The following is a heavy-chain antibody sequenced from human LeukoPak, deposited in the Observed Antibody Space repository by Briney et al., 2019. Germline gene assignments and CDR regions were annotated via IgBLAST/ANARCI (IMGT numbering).Heavy chain of an antibody. CDR2: IYYSGST. Sequence: SETLSLTCTVSGGSISSSSYYWGWIRQPPGKGLEWIGSIYYSGSTYYNPSLKGRVTISVDTSKNQFSLKLSSVTAADTAVYYCARAFRAGYFDLWGRATLVTVSS. V-gene: IGHV4-39*01. D-gene: IGHD2/OR15-2a*01. CDR1: GGSISSSSYY. CDR3: ARAFRAGYFDL. J-gene: IGHJ2*01.